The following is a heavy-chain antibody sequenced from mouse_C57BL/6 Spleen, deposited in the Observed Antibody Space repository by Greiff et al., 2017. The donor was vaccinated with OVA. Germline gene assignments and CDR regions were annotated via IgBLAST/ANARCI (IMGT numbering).Heavy chain of an antibody. Sequence: VQLKESGPELVKPGASVKISCKASGYSFTDYNMNWVKQSTGKSLEWIGVINPNYGTTSYNQKFKGKATLTVDQSSSTAYMQLNSLTSEDSAVYYVAIMPHYSAYPYYAMDYWGQGTSVTVSS. D-gene: IGHD2-13*01. CDR2: INPNYGTT. J-gene: IGHJ4*01. V-gene: IGHV1-39*01. CDR1: GYSFTDYN. CDR3: AIMPHYSAYPYYAMDY.